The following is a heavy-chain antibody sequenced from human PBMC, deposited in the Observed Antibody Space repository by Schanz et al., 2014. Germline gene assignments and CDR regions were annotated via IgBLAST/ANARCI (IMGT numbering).Heavy chain of an antibody. CDR1: GFMFSSYG. V-gene: IGHV3-33*08. Sequence: QVQLVESGGGVVQPGRSLRLSCAASGFMFSSYGMHWVRQAPGKGLEWVGVISYDGSKKSYADSAKGRFTISRDSSKNTVYIQMNSLRAEDTAVYCCARGGPAYYFDDWGQGTLVTVSS. CDR3: ARGGPAYYFDD. CDR2: ISYDGSKK. J-gene: IGHJ4*02.